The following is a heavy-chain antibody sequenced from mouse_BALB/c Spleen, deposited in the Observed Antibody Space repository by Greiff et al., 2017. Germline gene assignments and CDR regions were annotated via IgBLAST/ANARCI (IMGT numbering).Heavy chain of an antibody. CDR2: ISTYYGNT. CDR1: SYTFTDYA. Sequence: QVQLQQSGPELVRPGVSVKISCKGSSYTFTDYAMHWLKQSHAKSLEWIGVISTYYGNTNYNQKFKGKATMTVDKSSSTAYMELARLTSEDSAVYYCARDYGNYKYFDVWGAGTTVTVSS. D-gene: IGHD2-1*01. J-gene: IGHJ1*01. CDR3: ARDYGNYKYFDV. V-gene: IGHV1-67*01.